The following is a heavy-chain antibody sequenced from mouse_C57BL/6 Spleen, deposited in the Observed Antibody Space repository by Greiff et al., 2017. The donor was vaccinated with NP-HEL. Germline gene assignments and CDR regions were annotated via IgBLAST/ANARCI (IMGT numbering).Heavy chain of an antibody. CDR2: INPSTGGT. D-gene: IGHD1-1*01. CDR1: GYSFTGYY. V-gene: IGHV1-42*01. J-gene: IGHJ4*01. Sequence: VQLKESGPELVKPGASVKISCKASGYSFTGYYMNWVKQSPEKSLEWIGEINPSTGGTTYNQKFKAKATLTVDKSSSTAYIQLKSLTSEDSAVYYCARGYYGSSSPMDYWGQGTSVTVSS. CDR3: ARGYYGSSSPMDY.